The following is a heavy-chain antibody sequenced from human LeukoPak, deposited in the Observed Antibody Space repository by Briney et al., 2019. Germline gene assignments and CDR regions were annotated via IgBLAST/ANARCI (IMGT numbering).Heavy chain of an antibody. Sequence: SCKASGYTFTDYGMHWVCQAPGKGLEWVAVISYEKNEEFYADSVKGRSTISRDSSKNTLYLQMNSLRPEDTAVYYCVKGCSGSSYSPSDSWGQGTLVTVSS. D-gene: IGHD2-15*01. CDR2: ISYEKNEE. CDR1: GYTFTDYG. V-gene: IGHV3-30*18. J-gene: IGHJ4*02. CDR3: VKGCSGSSYSPSDS.